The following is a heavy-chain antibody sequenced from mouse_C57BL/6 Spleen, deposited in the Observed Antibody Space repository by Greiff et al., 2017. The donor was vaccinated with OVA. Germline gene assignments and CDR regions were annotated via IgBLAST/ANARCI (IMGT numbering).Heavy chain of an antibody. CDR1: GYTFTSYW. V-gene: IGHV1-72*01. CDR2: IDPNSGGT. J-gene: IGHJ4*01. Sequence: VQLQQSGAELVKPGASVKLSCKASGYTFTSYWMHWVKQRPGRGLEWIGRIDPNSGGTKYNEKFKSKATLTVDKPSSTAYMQRSSLTSEDSAVYYCARSYYGNYVGAMDYWGQGTSVTVSS. CDR3: ARSYYGNYVGAMDY. D-gene: IGHD2-10*01.